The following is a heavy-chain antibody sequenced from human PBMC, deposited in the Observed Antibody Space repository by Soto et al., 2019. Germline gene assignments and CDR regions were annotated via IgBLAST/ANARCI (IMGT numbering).Heavy chain of an antibody. Sequence: EVQLVESGGGLVKPGGSLRLSCAASGFTFSSYTMNWVRQAPGKGLEWVSTISNSSRYIYYADSVKGQFTISRDNAKNSLYLQMNGLRSEDTAVYYCARILIMGTTRESCFDYWGQGTLVNGSS. CDR3: ARILIMGTTRESCFDY. CDR1: GFTFSSYT. D-gene: IGHD1-20*01. J-gene: IGHJ4*02. V-gene: IGHV3-21*01. CDR2: ISNSSRYI.